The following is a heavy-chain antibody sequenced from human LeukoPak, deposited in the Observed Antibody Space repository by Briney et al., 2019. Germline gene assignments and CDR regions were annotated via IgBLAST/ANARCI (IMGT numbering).Heavy chain of an antibody. J-gene: IGHJ4*02. CDR2: ISGSGGST. D-gene: IGHD4-11*01. Sequence: PGRSLRISYAAHGFTFSSYAMSWVRQAPGYGLQLDSAISGSGGSTYYADSVKGRFTISRDNSKNTLYLQMNSLRAEDTAVYYCAKDIVTTGGYFDYWGQGTLVTVSS. V-gene: IGHV3-23*01. CDR3: AKDIVTTGGYFDY. CDR1: GFTFSSYA.